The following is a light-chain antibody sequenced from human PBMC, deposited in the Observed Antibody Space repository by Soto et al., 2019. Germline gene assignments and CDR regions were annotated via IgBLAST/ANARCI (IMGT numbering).Light chain of an antibody. J-gene: IGLJ1*01. CDR1: SNDVGSYNY. V-gene: IGLV2-14*01. CDR3: SSYTTSHTYV. Sequence: ALTQPASVSGSPGQSVTISCTGTSNDVGSYNYVSWYQQHPGKAPKFLIYEVSNRPSGVSNRFSGSKSGNTASLTISGLQAEDEADYYCSSYTTSHTYVFGTGTKVTVL. CDR2: EVS.